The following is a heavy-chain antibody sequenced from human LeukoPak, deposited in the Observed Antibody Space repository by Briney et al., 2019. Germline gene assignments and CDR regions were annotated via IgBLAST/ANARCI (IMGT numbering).Heavy chain of an antibody. CDR2: ISSSGSTI. CDR3: ARDLGLEWPNAFDI. CDR1: GFTFSDYY. Sequence: GGSLRLSCAASGFTFSDYYMSWIRQAPGKGLEWVSYISSSGSTIYYADSVKGRFTISRDNAKNSLYLQMNSLRAEDTAVYYCARDLGLEWPNAFDIWGQGTMVTVSS. D-gene: IGHD3-3*01. V-gene: IGHV3-11*04. J-gene: IGHJ3*02.